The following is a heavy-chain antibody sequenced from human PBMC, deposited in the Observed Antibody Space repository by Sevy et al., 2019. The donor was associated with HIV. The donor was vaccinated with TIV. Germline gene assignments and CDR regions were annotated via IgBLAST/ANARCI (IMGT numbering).Heavy chain of an antibody. Sequence: GGSLRLSCAASGFTFDDYAMHWVRQAPGKGLEWVSGISWNSGSIGYADSVKGRFTISRDNAKNSLYLQMNSLRAEDMALYYCAKDTNIAAACKGFDYWGQGTLVTVSS. J-gene: IGHJ4*02. D-gene: IGHD6-13*01. V-gene: IGHV3-9*03. CDR2: ISWNSGSI. CDR1: GFTFDDYA. CDR3: AKDTNIAAACKGFDY.